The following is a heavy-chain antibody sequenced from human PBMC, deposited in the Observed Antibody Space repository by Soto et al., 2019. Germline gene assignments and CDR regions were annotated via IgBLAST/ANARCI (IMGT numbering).Heavy chain of an antibody. J-gene: IGHJ4*02. V-gene: IGHV3-15*07. CDR3: TTRGPS. Sequence: EVRLVESGGGLVKPGGSLRLSCAASGFTFSDAWMNWVRQAPGKGLEWVGHVTTKTDGETTEYAAFVKGRFSISRDDSTNTLFLQMTSLETDDTAMYYCTTRGPSGGQGTLVTVSS. CDR2: VTTKTDGETT. D-gene: IGHD6-25*01. CDR1: GFTFSDAW.